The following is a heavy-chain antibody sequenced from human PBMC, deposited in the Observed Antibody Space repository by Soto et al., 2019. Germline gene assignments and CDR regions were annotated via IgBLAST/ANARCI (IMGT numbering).Heavy chain of an antibody. V-gene: IGHV1-18*01. J-gene: IGHJ2*01. CDR2: ISPHNAKT. CDR1: GYTFSSSA. CDR3: VREAGDYDWYFDL. Sequence: QAQLVQSGPEVKEPGASVKVSCKASGYTFSSSAIYWVRQAPGQGLEWMGWISPHNAKTHYAQSLQGRVTLTTDTSTSTDYMDLRSLRSDDTAVYYCVREAGDYDWYFDLWCRGNPVTVSS. D-gene: IGHD4-17*01.